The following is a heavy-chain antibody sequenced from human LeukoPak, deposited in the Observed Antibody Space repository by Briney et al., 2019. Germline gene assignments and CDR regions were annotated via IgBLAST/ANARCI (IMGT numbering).Heavy chain of an antibody. J-gene: IGHJ1*01. D-gene: IGHD3-16*01. Sequence: ASVKVSCKASGGTFSSYAISWVRQAPGQGLEWMGGIIPIFGTANYAQKFQGRVTITTDESTSTAYMELSSLRSEDTAVYYCAREGGQAAPGYVQHWGQGTLVTVSS. CDR2: IIPIFGTA. V-gene: IGHV1-69*05. CDR3: AREGGQAAPGYVQH. CDR1: GGTFSSYA.